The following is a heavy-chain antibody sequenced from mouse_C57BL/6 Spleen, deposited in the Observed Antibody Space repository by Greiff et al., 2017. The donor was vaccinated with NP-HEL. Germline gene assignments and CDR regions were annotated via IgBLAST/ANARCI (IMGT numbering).Heavy chain of an antibody. V-gene: IGHV1-15*01. CDR1: GYTFTDYE. CDR3: TRKDSNYEDYFDC. D-gene: IGHD2-5*01. CDR2: IDPETGGT. Sequence: QVQLQQSGAELVRPGASVTLSCKASGYTFTDYEMHWVKQTPVHGLEWIGAIDPETGGTAYNQKFKGKAILTADKSSSTAYMELRSLTSEDSDVYYCTRKDSNYEDYFDCWGQGTTLTVSS. J-gene: IGHJ2*01.